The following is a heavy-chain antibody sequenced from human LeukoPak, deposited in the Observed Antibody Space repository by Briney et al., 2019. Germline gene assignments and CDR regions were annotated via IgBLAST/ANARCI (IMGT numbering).Heavy chain of an antibody. CDR2: IYPGDSDT. CDR3: TRVYGDSGNWFDP. Sequence: GESLKISCKGSGYNFAKSWIGWVRQMPGKGLEWIGFIYPGDSDTRYSPSFQGQVTISADKSINTAYLQWSSLKASDTAMYYCTRVYGDSGNWFDPWGQGTLVTVSS. J-gene: IGHJ5*02. V-gene: IGHV5-51*01. CDR1: GYNFAKSW. D-gene: IGHD4-17*01.